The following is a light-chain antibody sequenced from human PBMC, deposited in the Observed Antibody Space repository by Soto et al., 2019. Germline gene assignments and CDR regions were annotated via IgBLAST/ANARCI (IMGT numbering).Light chain of an antibody. CDR1: QSISSW. J-gene: IGKJ1*01. CDR2: KAF. V-gene: IGKV1-5*03. CDR3: QQYNSYPWT. Sequence: DIQMTQSPSTLSATVGDRVTITCRASQSISSWLAWYQQKPGKAPKLLIYKAFSLESGVPSRFSGSGSGTEFTLTISSLQPDDFVTYYCQQYNSYPWTFGQGTKVDI.